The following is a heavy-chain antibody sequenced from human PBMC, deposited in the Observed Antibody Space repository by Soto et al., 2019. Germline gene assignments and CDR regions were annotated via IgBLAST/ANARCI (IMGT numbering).Heavy chain of an antibody. J-gene: IGHJ6*02. V-gene: IGHV1-69*13. CDR3: AIIDTVLVTDYYYYGMDV. D-gene: IGHD5-18*01. CDR2: IIPIFGTA. CDR1: GGTFSSYA. Sequence: SVKVSCKASGGTFSSYAISWVRQAPGQGLEWMGGIIPIFGTANYAQKFQGRVTITADESTSTAYMELSSLRSEDTAVYYCAIIDTVLVTDYYYYGMDVWGQGTTVTVFS.